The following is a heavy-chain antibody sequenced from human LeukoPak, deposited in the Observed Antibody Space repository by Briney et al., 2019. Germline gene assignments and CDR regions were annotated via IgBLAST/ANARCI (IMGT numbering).Heavy chain of an antibody. CDR3: ARAAAAGTFDY. Sequence: GGSLRLSCAASGFTFSSYSMNWVRQASGKGLEWVSSISSSSSYIYYADSVKGRFTISRDNAKNSLYLQMNSLRAEDTVVYYCARAAAAGTFDYWGQGTLVTVSS. CDR1: GFTFSSYS. CDR2: ISSSSSYI. V-gene: IGHV3-21*01. D-gene: IGHD6-13*01. J-gene: IGHJ4*02.